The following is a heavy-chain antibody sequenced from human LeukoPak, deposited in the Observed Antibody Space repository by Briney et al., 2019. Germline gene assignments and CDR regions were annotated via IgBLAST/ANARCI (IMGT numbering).Heavy chain of an antibody. CDR2: IRNRANSYTT. D-gene: IGHD2-15*01. Sequence: GGSLRLSCAASGFTFTDHYMDWVRQAPGKGLEWVGRIRNRANSYTTEYAASVKGRFTISRDDSQNSVYLHMNSLKSEDTAVYYCARGTIGVARSHYWVLGPLVNVSS. V-gene: IGHV3-72*01. CDR1: GFTFTDHY. CDR3: ARGTIGVARSHY. J-gene: IGHJ4*02.